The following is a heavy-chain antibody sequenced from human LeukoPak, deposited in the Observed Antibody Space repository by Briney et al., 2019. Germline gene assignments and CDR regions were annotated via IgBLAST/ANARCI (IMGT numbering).Heavy chain of an antibody. CDR1: GYTFTDYY. V-gene: IGHV1-2*02. CDR2: INPNSGGT. Sequence: GASVKVSCKASGYTFTDYYMHWVRQAPGQGLEWMGWINPNSGGTNYAQKFQGRVTMTRDTSISTAYMELSRLRSDDTAVYYCARDQAVVTGNDAFDIWGQGTMVTVSS. J-gene: IGHJ3*02. D-gene: IGHD4-23*01. CDR3: ARDQAVVTGNDAFDI.